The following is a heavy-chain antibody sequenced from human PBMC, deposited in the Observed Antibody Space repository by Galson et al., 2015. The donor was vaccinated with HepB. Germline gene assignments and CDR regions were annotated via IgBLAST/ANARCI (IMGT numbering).Heavy chain of an antibody. CDR3: ARDKLARYSSGRNYWYFDL. V-gene: IGHV1-69*04. J-gene: IGHJ2*01. CDR2: VIPILGIA. Sequence: SVKVSCKASGGTFSSYTISWVRQAPGQGLEWMGRVIPILGIANYAQKFQGRVTITADKSTSTAYMELSSLRSEDTAVYYCARDKLARYSSGRNYWYFDLWGRGTLVTVSS. CDR1: GGTFSSYT. D-gene: IGHD6-25*01.